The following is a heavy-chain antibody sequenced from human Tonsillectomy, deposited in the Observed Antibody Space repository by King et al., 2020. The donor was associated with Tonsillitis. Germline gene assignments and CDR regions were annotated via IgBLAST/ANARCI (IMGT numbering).Heavy chain of an antibody. V-gene: IGHV4-30-2*01. CDR1: GGSISSGGYS. Sequence: QLQESGSGLVKPSQTLSLTCAVSGGSISSGGYSWSWIRQPPGKGLEGIGYIYHSGSTYYNPSLKSRVTISIDRSKNQFSLKLSSVTAADTAVYYCARVTYYYGSGSFQGGYYFDYWGQGTLVTVSS. J-gene: IGHJ4*02. D-gene: IGHD3-10*01. CDR2: IYHSGST. CDR3: ARVTYYYGSGSFQGGYYFDY.